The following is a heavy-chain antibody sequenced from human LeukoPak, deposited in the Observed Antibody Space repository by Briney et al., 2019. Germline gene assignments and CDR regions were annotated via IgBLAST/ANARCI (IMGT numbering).Heavy chain of an antibody. Sequence: PSETLCLTCNVSGYSINRGYYWGWIRQPPGMGLQWIGSVHHTGSTYYNPSLRSRVSISVDKSTNHISLEVTSVTAADTAVYYCARDWGFGDSEDWFDPWGQGTLVTVSS. D-gene: IGHD3-10*01. CDR3: ARDWGFGDSEDWFDP. V-gene: IGHV4-38-2*02. CDR1: GYSINRGYY. CDR2: VHHTGST. J-gene: IGHJ5*02.